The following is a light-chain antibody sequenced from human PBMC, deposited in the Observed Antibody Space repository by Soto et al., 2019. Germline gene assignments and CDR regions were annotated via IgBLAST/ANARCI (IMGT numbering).Light chain of an antibody. Sequence: QSVLTQPASVSGSPGQSITISCTGTSSDVGGHNYVSWYQQHPGKAPKLMIYEVSNRPSGVSNRFSGSKSGNTASLTISGLQAEDEAYYYCCLYAGSSYYVFGSGTKVTVL. CDR1: SSDVGGHNY. J-gene: IGLJ1*01. CDR2: EVS. V-gene: IGLV2-14*01. CDR3: CLYAGSSYYV.